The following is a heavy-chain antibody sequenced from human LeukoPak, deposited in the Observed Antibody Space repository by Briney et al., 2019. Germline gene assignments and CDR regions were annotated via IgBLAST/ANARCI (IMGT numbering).Heavy chain of an antibody. CDR3: TRHTLLGYRSGGSCYFDYYYYMDV. Sequence: GGSLRLSCAASGFTFSGSAMHWVRQASGKGLEWVGRIRSKANSYATAYAASVKGRFTISRDDSKNTAYLQMNSLKTEDTAVYYCTRHTLLGYRSGGSCYFDYYYYMDVWGKGTTVTVSS. CDR1: GFTFSGSA. CDR2: IRSKANSYAT. V-gene: IGHV3-73*01. D-gene: IGHD2-15*01. J-gene: IGHJ6*03.